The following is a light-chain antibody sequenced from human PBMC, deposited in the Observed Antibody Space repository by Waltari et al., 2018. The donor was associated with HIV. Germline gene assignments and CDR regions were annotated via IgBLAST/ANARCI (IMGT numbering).Light chain of an antibody. V-gene: IGLV1-51*01. Sequence: QSVLTQPPAVSAAPRQMPTISCSGNSPNIGNNPVSWYQQLPRTAPKLLIYDNNKRPSGIPDRFSGSKSGTSATLGITGLQTADEADYYCGTWDSSLSVVVFGGGTKLTVL. CDR3: GTWDSSLSVVV. CDR2: DNN. CDR1: SPNIGNNP. J-gene: IGLJ2*01.